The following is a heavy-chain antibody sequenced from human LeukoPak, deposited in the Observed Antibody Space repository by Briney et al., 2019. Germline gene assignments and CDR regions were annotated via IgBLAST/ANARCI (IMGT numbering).Heavy chain of an antibody. J-gene: IGHJ3*02. CDR3: TREFPSIEADHDAFDI. V-gene: IGHV3-74*01. CDR1: GFTFSSYW. Sequence: GGSLRLSCAASGFTFSSYWMFWVRQAPGRGLVWVSRINTDGSITNYADSVKGRFTISRDNAKNTLFLQMNSLRVEDTAVYYCTREFPSIEADHDAFDIWGQGTMVTVSS. D-gene: IGHD6-13*01. CDR2: INTDGSIT.